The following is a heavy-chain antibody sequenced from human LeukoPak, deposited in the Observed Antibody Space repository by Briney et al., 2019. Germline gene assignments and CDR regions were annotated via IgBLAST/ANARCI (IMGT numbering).Heavy chain of an antibody. Sequence: SETLSLTCTVSGGSISSSSYYWGWIRQPPGKGLEWIGSIYYSGSTYYNPSLKSRVTISVDTSKNQFSLKLSSVTAADTAVYYCAGLAVAGRGGHDYWGQGTLVTVSS. J-gene: IGHJ4*02. V-gene: IGHV4-39*01. CDR2: IYYSGST. D-gene: IGHD6-19*01. CDR1: GGSISSSSYY. CDR3: AGLAVAGRGGHDY.